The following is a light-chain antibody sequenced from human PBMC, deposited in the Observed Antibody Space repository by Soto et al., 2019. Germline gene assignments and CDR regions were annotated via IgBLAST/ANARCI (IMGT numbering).Light chain of an antibody. CDR1: SGHSSYI. J-gene: IGLJ2*01. CDR3: ATWDSNTRV. CDR2: LEGSGSY. Sequence: QLVLTQSSSASASLGSSVKLTCTLSSGHSSYIIAWHHQQPGKAPRYLMKLEGSGSYNKGSGVPDRFSGYSSGADRYLTISNLQFEDEANYYCATWDSNTRVFGGGTKLTVL. V-gene: IGLV4-60*02.